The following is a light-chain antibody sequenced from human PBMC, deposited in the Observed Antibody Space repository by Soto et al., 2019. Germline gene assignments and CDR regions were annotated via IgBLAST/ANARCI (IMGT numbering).Light chain of an antibody. CDR2: DVS. V-gene: IGLV2-14*01. Sequence: QSALTQPASVSGSPGQSITISCTGTSSDVGGYNYVSWYQQHPGKAPKLMIYDVSNRPSGVSNRFSGSKSGNTASLTISGLQAEDEADYSCSSYTSSSTPPYVFGTGTKLTVL. CDR3: SSYTSSSTPPYV. J-gene: IGLJ1*01. CDR1: SSDVGGYNY.